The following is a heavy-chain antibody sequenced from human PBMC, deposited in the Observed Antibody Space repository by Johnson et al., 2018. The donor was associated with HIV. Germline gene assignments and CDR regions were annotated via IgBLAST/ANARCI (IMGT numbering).Heavy chain of an antibody. D-gene: IGHD3-10*01. CDR1: GFTFSSYA. J-gene: IGHJ3*02. V-gene: IGHV3-30-3*01. Sequence: QVQLVESGGGVVQPVRSLRLSCAASGFTFSSYAMHWVRQAPGKGLEWVAVISYDGSNKYYADSVKGRFTISRDNSKNTLYVQMNSLRAEETAVYYCARDMGREYYSGGDAFDIGGQGTMVTVSS. CDR3: ARDMGREYYSGGDAFDI. CDR2: ISYDGSNK.